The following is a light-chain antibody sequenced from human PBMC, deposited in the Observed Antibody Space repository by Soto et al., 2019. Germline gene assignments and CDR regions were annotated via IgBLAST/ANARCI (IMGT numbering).Light chain of an antibody. J-gene: IGLJ3*02. CDR1: SSDVGSYNL. CDR3: CSYAGSVWV. CDR2: EGS. Sequence: QSALTQPASVSGSPGQSITISWTGTSSDVGSYNLVSWYQQHPGKAPKLMIYEGSKRPSGVSNRFSGSKSGNTASLTISGLQAADEADYYCCSYAGSVWVFGGGTKLTVL. V-gene: IGLV2-23*01.